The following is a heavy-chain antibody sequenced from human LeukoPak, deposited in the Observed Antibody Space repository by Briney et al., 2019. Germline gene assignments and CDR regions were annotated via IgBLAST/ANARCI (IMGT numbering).Heavy chain of an antibody. CDR2: VNHSGST. D-gene: IGHD3-3*01. V-gene: IGHV4-34*01. CDR1: GGSFSGYY. Sequence: SETLSLTCAVYGGSFSGYYWSWIRQPPGKGLEWIGEVNHSGSTNYNPSLKSRVTISVDTSKNQFSLKLSSVTAADTAVYYCAGHLRFLDYWAQGTLVTVSS. CDR3: AGHLRFLDY. J-gene: IGHJ4*02.